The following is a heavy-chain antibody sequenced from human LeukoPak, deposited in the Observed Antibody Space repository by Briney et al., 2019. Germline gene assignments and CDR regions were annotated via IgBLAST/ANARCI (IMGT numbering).Heavy chain of an antibody. CDR1: GYTFTYYV. CDR2: INAYNGNT. V-gene: IGHV1-18*01. CDR3: ARGEKPYDY. D-gene: IGHD1-26*01. Sequence: GSVRVSCTPPGYTFTYYVISWVRQAPGKGLEWMGCINAYNGNTNDAQTFQGRVTMTTDTSTSTAYMELRSLRSDDTALYYSARGEKPYDYWGQGTLVSVSS. J-gene: IGHJ4*02.